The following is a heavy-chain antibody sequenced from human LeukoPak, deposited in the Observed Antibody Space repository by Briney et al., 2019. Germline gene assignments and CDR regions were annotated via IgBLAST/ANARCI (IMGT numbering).Heavy chain of an antibody. CDR3: ARDDGSGDYDSSGYSDY. V-gene: IGHV3-21*01. D-gene: IGHD3-22*01. CDR1: GFTFSSYS. J-gene: IGHJ4*02. Sequence: PGGSLRLSCAASGFTFSSYSMNWVRQAPGKGLEWVSSISSSSSYIYYADSVKGRFTISRDNAKNSLYLQMNSLGAEDTAVYYCARDDGSGDYDSSGYSDYWGQGTLVTVSS. CDR2: ISSSSSYI.